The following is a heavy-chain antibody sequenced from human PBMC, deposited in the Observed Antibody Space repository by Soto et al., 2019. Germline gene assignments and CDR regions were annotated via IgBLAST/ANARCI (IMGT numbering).Heavy chain of an antibody. CDR1: GFTFSMFS. CDR3: VHPKSTVQIPPT. Sequence: GGSLRLSCSASGFTFSMFSMHWVRQAPGKGLEYVSGISSNGDSTYYADSVKGRFTISRDNSKNTLYLQMSSLRAVDTAVYYCVHPKSTVQIPPTWGQGTLVTVSS. CDR2: ISSNGDST. D-gene: IGHD4-17*01. J-gene: IGHJ5*02. V-gene: IGHV3-64D*06.